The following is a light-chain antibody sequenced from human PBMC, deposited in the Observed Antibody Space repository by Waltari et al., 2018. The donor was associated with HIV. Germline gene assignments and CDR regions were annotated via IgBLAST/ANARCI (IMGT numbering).Light chain of an antibody. CDR2: QAS. J-gene: IGKJ1*01. CDR3: QQYGGYPWT. Sequence: DTQMTQSPATLSTSIGDRITITCRASQSVDNWLAWYQQKPGKAPKLLIYQASSLMSGVPSRFSGSGSGSEFTLTVSNLQPDDFATYYCQQYGGYPWTFGQGTKVEIK. CDR1: QSVDNW. V-gene: IGKV1-5*03.